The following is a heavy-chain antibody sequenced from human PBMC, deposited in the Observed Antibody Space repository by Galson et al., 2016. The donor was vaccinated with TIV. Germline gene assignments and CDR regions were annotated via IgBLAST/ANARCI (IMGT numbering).Heavy chain of an antibody. Sequence: ETLSLTCTVSSDSIINYYLSWIRQPPGKGLEWIGYISDSGRSNENPSLKSRVTISVDTSKKQISLKLKSVTAADTAMYYCARDLGLRAFDIWGQGTMVTVSS. CDR2: ISDSGRS. CDR3: ARDLGLRAFDI. D-gene: IGHD7-27*01. CDR1: SDSIINYY. J-gene: IGHJ3*02. V-gene: IGHV4-59*01.